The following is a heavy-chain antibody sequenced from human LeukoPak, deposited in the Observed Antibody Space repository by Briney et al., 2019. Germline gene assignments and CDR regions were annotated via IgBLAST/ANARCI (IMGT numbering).Heavy chain of an antibody. CDR3: ARGLITMVRGAPSYMDV. CDR2: INHSGST. Sequence: PETLSLTCAVYGGSFSGYYWSWIRQPPGKGLEWIGEINHSGSTNYNPPLKSRVTISVDTSKNQFSLKLSSVTAADTVVYYCARGLITMVRGAPSYMDVWGKGTTVTVSS. J-gene: IGHJ6*03. V-gene: IGHV4-34*01. D-gene: IGHD3-10*01. CDR1: GGSFSGYY.